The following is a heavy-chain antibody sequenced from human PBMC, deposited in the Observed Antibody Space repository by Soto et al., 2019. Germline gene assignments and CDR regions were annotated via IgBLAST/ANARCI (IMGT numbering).Heavy chain of an antibody. CDR3: ARDFIAAAV. D-gene: IGHD6-13*01. CDR2: IWCNGSSK. V-gene: IGHV3-23*01. CDR1: GFTFSSYA. Sequence: GGSLRLSCAASGFTFSSYAMSWVRQAPGKGLEWVSVIWCNGSSKYYADSVKGRFTISRDNSKNTLYLQMNSLRAEDTAVYYCARDFIAAAVWGQGTLVTVSS. J-gene: IGHJ4*02.